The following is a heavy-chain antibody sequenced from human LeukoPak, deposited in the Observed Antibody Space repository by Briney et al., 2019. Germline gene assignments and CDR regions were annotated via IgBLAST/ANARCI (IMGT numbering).Heavy chain of an antibody. Sequence: GESLQISCKGSGYSFTSYWIGWVRQLPGKGLEWMGIIYPGDSDTRYSPSFQGQVTISADKSISTAYLQWSSLKASDTAMYYCARPYYDSSGNDAFDIWGQGTMVTVSS. D-gene: IGHD3-22*01. CDR1: GYSFTSYW. J-gene: IGHJ3*02. CDR3: ARPYYDSSGNDAFDI. V-gene: IGHV5-51*01. CDR2: IYPGDSDT.